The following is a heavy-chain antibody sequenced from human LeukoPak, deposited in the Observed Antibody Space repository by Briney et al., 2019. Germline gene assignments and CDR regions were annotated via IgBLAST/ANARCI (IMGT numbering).Heavy chain of an antibody. CDR3: ARDDDRAREIDY. D-gene: IGHD3-22*01. CDR2: IIPILNIT. Sequence: PVKGSCKASRVTLSKYAISWVRQAPGQRLEWMGRIIPILNITHNAQKLQGTVTIAADKSTSTAYMELSSLRSEDTAVYYCARDDDRAREIDYWGQGTLVTVPS. J-gene: IGHJ4*02. V-gene: IGHV1-69*04. CDR1: RVTLSKYA.